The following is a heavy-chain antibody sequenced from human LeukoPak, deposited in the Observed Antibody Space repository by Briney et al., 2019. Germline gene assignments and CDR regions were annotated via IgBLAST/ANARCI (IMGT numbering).Heavy chain of an antibody. CDR3: AKKMDDAFDI. CDR2: ISSSSAYI. J-gene: IGHJ3*02. Sequence: GGSLRLSCAASGFTFSSYSMNWVRQAPGKGLEWVAFISSSSAYISYADSVKGRFTISRDNAKNSLYLQMNNLRAEDTAVYYCAKKMDDAFDIWGQGTMVTVS. D-gene: IGHD5-24*01. CDR1: GFTFSSYS. V-gene: IGHV3-21*01.